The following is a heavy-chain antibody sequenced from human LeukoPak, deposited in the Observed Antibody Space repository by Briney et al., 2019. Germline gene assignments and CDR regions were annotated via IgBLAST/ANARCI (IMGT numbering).Heavy chain of an antibody. J-gene: IGHJ4*02. D-gene: IGHD2-15*01. CDR2: IIPSLDVA. V-gene: IGHV1-69*04. Sequence: GASVKVSCKPSGDTFIPYTFSWVRQAPGQGLEWIGRIIPSLDVANYAHKFQGRVTLSVDRDTATTYIEVTSLRSEDTAIYYCARDHCSPGTCLGGHWGQGTLVTVSS. CDR3: ARDHCSPGTCLGGH. CDR1: GDTFIPYT.